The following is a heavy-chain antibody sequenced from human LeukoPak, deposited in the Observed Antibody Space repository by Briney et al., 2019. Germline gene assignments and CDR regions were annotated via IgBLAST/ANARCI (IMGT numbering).Heavy chain of an antibody. D-gene: IGHD6-13*01. V-gene: IGHV1-18*01. CDR2: ISAYNGDT. J-gene: IGHJ4*02. CDR3: ARGRAAAGMEGDY. CDR1: GYTFTSYG. Sequence: ASVKVSCTASGYTFTSYGISWVRQAPGQGLEWMGWISAYNGDTNYAQKLQGRVTMATDTSTNTAYMELRSLRFDDTAVYYCARGRAAAGMEGDYWGQGTLVTVSS.